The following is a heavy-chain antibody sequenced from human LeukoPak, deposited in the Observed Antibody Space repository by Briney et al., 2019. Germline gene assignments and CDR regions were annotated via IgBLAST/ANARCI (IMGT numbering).Heavy chain of an antibody. CDR2: ISGSGGST. CDR1: GSTFSSYA. V-gene: IGHV3-23*01. J-gene: IGHJ3*02. D-gene: IGHD2-15*01. Sequence: PGGSLRLSCAASGSTFSSYAMSWVRQAPGKGLEWVSAISGSGGSTYYADSVKGRFTISRDNSKNTLYLQMNSLRAEDTAVYYCARDLGGYCSGGSCYYDAFDIWGQGTMVTVSS. CDR3: ARDLGGYCSGGSCYYDAFDI.